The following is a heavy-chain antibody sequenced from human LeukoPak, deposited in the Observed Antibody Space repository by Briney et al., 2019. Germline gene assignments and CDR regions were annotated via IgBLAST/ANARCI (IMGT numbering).Heavy chain of an antibody. CDR1: GFTFSSYS. V-gene: IGHV3-21*06. J-gene: IGHJ4*02. Sequence: GGSLRLSCAASGFTFSSYSMNWVRQAPGKGLEWVSSISSSSSYIYYADSVKGRFTISGDNAKNSLYLQMNSLRDEDTAVYYCARVTEAPYYFDYWGQGTLVTVSS. CDR3: ARVTEAPYYFDY. CDR2: ISSSSSYI.